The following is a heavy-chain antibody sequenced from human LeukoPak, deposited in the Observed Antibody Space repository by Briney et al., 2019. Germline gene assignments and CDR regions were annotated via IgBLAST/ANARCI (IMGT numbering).Heavy chain of an antibody. CDR3: ARDRRRYCSGGSCYPGYYYYGMDV. CDR2: IIPIFGTA. V-gene: IGHV1-69*01. Sequence: GSSVKVSCKASGGTFSSYAISWVRQAPGQGLEWMGGIIPIFGTANYAQKFQGRVTITADVSTSIAYMELSSLRSEDTAVYYCARDRRRYCSGGSCYPGYYYYGMDVWGQGTTVTVSS. CDR1: GGTFSSYA. J-gene: IGHJ6*02. D-gene: IGHD2-15*01.